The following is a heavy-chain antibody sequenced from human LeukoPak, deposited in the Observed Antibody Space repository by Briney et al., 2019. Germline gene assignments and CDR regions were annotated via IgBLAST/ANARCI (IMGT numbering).Heavy chain of an antibody. D-gene: IGHD3-16*01. CDR1: GGSISSYY. V-gene: IGHV4-59*12. CDR3: ARAVWVPGDPYYYYGMDV. J-gene: IGHJ6*02. Sequence: SETLSLTCTVSGGSISSYYWSWIRQPPGKGLEWIGYIYYSGSTNYNPSLKSRVTISVDTYKNQFSLKLSSVTGADTAVYYCARAVWVPGDPYYYYGMDVWGQGTTVTVS. CDR2: IYYSGST.